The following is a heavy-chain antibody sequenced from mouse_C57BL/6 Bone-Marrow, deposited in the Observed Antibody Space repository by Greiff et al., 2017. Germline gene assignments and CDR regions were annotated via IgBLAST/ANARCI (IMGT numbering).Heavy chain of an antibody. CDR2: IRSKSSNYAT. D-gene: IGHD2-1*01. Sequence: EVQRVESGGGLVQPKGSLKLSCAASGFTFNTYAMHWVRQAPGKGLEWVARIRSKSSNYATYYADSVKDRFTISRDDSQSMLYLQMNNLKTEDTAMDYCVRVASYGNYVWCAYWGQGTLVTVSA. CDR1: GFTFNTYA. J-gene: IGHJ3*01. CDR3: VRVASYGNYVWCAY. V-gene: IGHV10-3*01.